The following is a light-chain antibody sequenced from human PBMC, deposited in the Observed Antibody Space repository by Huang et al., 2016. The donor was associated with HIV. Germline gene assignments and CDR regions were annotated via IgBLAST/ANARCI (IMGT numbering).Light chain of an antibody. J-gene: IGKJ4*01. CDR1: KGIRNS. CDR3: QQYYSTPSLT. Sequence: DIQMTQSPSSLSASAGDRVTITCRASKGIRNSLAWNQHKPGRAPKLLLYAASRLQSGVPSRFSGSGSGTDYTLTISSLQPEDFATYYCQQYYSTPSLTFGGGTKVEIK. V-gene: IGKV1-NL1*01. CDR2: AAS.